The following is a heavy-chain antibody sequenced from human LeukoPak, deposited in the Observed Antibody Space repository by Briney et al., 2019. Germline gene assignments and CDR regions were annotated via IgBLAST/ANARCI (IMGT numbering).Heavy chain of an antibody. CDR1: GFILEDYT. D-gene: IGHD3-22*01. V-gene: IGHV3-43*01. CDR2: ISWDVTT. Sequence: GRTLRLSCAPSGFILEDYTTHWVRQAPGKTLGWVSLISWDVTTYYADSVKGRFTISRDNSKDYLYLQMDTLRSEDTAFYYCVKDLSYETSGSFFDFWGQGTLVTVS. CDR3: VKDLSYETSGSFFDF. J-gene: IGHJ4*02.